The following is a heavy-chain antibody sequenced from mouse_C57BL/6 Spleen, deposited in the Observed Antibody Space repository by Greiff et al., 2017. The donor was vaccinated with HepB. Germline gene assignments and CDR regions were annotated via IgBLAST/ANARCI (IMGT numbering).Heavy chain of an antibody. CDR3: AGAPITTVVATDYFDD. V-gene: IGHV1-53*01. D-gene: IGHD1-1*01. J-gene: IGHJ2*01. CDR2: INPSNGGT. CDR1: GYTFTSYW. Sequence: QVQLQQPGTELVKPGASVKLSCQASGYTFTSYWMHWVKQRPGPGLEWIGNINPSNGGTNYNEKFKSKATLTVDKSSSTAYMQLSSRTSEDSAVYYGAGAPITTVVATDYFDDWGQGTTLTGSS.